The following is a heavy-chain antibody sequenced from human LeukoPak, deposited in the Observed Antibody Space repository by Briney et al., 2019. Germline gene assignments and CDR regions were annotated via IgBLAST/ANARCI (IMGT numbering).Heavy chain of an antibody. J-gene: IGHJ3*02. CDR3: ARDQSGGINYYDRGAFDI. D-gene: IGHD3-22*01. Sequence: GGSLRLSCAASGFTFSSYAMHGVRQAPGKGLEGVAVISYDGSNKYYADSVKGRFTISRDNSKNTLYLQMNSLRAEDTAVYYCARDQSGGINYYDRGAFDIWGQGTMVTVSS. CDR2: ISYDGSNK. V-gene: IGHV3-30-3*01. CDR1: GFTFSSYA.